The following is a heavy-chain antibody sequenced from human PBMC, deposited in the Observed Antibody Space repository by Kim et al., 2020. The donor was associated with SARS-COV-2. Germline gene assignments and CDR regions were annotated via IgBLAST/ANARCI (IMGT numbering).Heavy chain of an antibody. V-gene: IGHV1-69*02. Sequence: SVKVSCKASGGTFSSYTISWVRQAPGQGLEWMGRIIPILGIANYAQKFQGRVTITADKSTSTAYMELSSLRSEDTAVYYCARASYCSGGSCSRFDPWGQGTLVTVSS. CDR1: GGTFSSYT. CDR3: ARASYCSGGSCSRFDP. CDR2: IIPILGIA. D-gene: IGHD2-15*01. J-gene: IGHJ5*02.